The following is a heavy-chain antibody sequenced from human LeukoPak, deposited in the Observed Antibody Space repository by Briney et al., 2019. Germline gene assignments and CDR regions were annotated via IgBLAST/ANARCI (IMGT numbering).Heavy chain of an antibody. D-gene: IGHD6-13*01. Sequence: SETLSLTCTVSGGSFSSSSHYWGWLRQPPGTGLEWIGSIYYSGSTYYNPSLMSRVTISVDTSKDQFSLKVTSVTAADTAVYYCARHPAPGIAAAGRYAFDSWGQGTLVTVSS. CDR2: IYYSGST. CDR1: GGSFSSSSHY. CDR3: ARHPAPGIAAAGRYAFDS. V-gene: IGHV4-39*01. J-gene: IGHJ5*01.